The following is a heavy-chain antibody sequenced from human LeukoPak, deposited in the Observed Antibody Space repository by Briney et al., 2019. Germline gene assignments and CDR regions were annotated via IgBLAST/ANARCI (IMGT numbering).Heavy chain of an antibody. Sequence: GASVKVSCKASGYTFTSYGISWVRQAPGQGLEWMGWISAYNGNTNYAQKLQGRVTMTTDTSTSTAYMELRSLRSDDTAVYYCATSTYYDILTGYYAADVWGQGTTVTVSS. D-gene: IGHD3-9*01. CDR3: ATSTYYDILTGYYAADV. J-gene: IGHJ6*02. CDR2: ISAYNGNT. CDR1: GYTFTSYG. V-gene: IGHV1-18*01.